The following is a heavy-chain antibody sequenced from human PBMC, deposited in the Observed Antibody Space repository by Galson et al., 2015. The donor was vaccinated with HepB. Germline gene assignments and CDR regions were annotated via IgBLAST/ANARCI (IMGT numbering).Heavy chain of an antibody. CDR3: ARHGGENSSGWFRPYYFDY. J-gene: IGHJ4*02. D-gene: IGHD6-19*01. CDR1: GGSISSSSYY. Sequence: ETLSLTCTVSGGSISSSSYYWGWIRQPPGKGLEWIGSIYYSGSTYYNPSLKSRVTISVDTSKNQFPLKLSSVTAADTAVYYCARHGGENSSGWFRPYYFDYWGQGTLVTVSS. V-gene: IGHV4-39*01. CDR2: IYYSGST.